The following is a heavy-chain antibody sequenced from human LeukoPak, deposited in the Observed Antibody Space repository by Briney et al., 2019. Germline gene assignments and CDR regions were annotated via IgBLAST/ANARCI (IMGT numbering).Heavy chain of an antibody. V-gene: IGHV3-74*01. D-gene: IGHD3/OR15-3a*01. Sequence: GGSLRLSCAASGFCFSNSWMHWVRQAPGRGLVWVSRINSDGTTTYYADSVKGRFTISRDNAKNTLFLQMNSLRPEDTALYYCASDPYLGNFWTGYPQYCGQGTLVTVSS. CDR2: INSDGTTT. CDR1: GFCFSNSW. J-gene: IGHJ4*02. CDR3: ASDPYLGNFWTGYPQY.